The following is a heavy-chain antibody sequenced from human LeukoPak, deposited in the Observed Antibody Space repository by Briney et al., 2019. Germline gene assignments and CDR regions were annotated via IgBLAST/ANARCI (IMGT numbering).Heavy chain of an antibody. CDR1: GFTLSSYS. CDR3: ASMTTYCGGDCYFFDY. Sequence: GGSLRLSCAASGFTLSSYSMNWVRQAPGKGLEWVPSISSSSSYIYYADSVKGRFTISRDNAKNSLYLQMNSPRAEDTAVYYCASMTTYCGGDCYFFDYWGQGTLVTVSS. J-gene: IGHJ4*02. CDR2: ISSSSSYI. D-gene: IGHD2-21*02. V-gene: IGHV3-21*01.